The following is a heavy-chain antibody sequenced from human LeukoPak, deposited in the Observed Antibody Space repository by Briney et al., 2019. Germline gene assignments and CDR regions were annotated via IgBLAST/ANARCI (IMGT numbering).Heavy chain of an antibody. Sequence: PGGSLRLSCAASGLTFSSYAMHWVRQAPGKGLEYVSAISSNGDSTYYANSVKGRFTISRDNSKNTLYLQMGSLRAEDMAVYCCARGAKGDLYDYWGQGTLVTVSS. D-gene: IGHD2-21*01. CDR2: ISSNGDST. V-gene: IGHV3-64*01. CDR1: GLTFSSYA. J-gene: IGHJ4*02. CDR3: ARGAKGDLYDY.